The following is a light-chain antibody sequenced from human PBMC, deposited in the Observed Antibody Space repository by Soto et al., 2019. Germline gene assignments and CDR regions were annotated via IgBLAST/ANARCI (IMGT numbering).Light chain of an antibody. CDR2: DAS. V-gene: IGKV3-11*01. CDR3: QQRSNWPPT. CDR1: QSVSSY. Sequence: EIVLTQSPAPLSLSPGERATLSCRASQSVSSYLAWYQQKPGQAPRLLIYDASNRATGIPARFSGSGSGTYFTLTISSLEPEDFAFYYCQQRSNWPPTFGQGTKVEIK. J-gene: IGKJ1*01.